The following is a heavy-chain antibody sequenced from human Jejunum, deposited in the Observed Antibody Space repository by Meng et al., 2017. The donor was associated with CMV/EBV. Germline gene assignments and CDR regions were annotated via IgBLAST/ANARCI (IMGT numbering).Heavy chain of an antibody. D-gene: IGHD6-19*01. V-gene: IGHV4-4*07. CDR3: ARHEVVGTAIFDY. J-gene: IGHJ4*02. Sequence: GPLQEPGPGQVKPSETLSLTCTVSGGSISNYYWSWIRQPAGKGLEYIGRIYSSGTTKYNPSLNSRVTMSVDTSKNQFSLKVRPVTAADTAVYLCARHEVVGTAIFDYWGQGTLVTVSS. CDR2: IYSSGTT. CDR1: GGSISNYY.